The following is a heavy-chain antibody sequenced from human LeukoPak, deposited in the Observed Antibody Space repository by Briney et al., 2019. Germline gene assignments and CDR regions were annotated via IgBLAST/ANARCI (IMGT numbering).Heavy chain of an antibody. D-gene: IGHD2-15*01. J-gene: IGHJ4*02. V-gene: IGHV3-23*01. CDR2: ICGSGDTT. CDR3: AKGRGGSCYSGLDS. CDR1: GFTFSTYA. Sequence: GGSLRLSCAASGFTFSTYAMSWVRLAPGKGLEWVSSICGSGDTTYYADSVKGRFTISRDTSKNTLYLQMDGLRAEDMATYYCAKGRGGSCYSGLDSWGQGTLVTVSS.